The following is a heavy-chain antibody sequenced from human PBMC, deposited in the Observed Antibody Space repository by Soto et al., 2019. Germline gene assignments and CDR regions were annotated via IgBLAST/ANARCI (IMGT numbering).Heavy chain of an antibody. CDR2: IIPIFGTA. V-gene: IGHV1-69*13. D-gene: IGHD6-6*01. J-gene: IGHJ6*02. CDR1: GGTFSSYA. Sequence: GASVKVSCKASGGTFSSYAISWVRQAPGQGLEWMGGIIPIFGTANYAQKFQGRVTITADESTSTAYMELSSLRSEDTAVYYCAREGEYSSSSIYYGMDVWGQGTTVTVSS. CDR3: AREGEYSSSSIYYGMDV.